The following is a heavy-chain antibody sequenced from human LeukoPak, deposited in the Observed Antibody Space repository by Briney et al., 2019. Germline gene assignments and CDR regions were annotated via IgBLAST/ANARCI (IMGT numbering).Heavy chain of an antibody. J-gene: IGHJ3*02. CDR2: IYHSGST. CDR1: GGSISSGGYY. V-gene: IGHV4-30-2*01. D-gene: IGHD4-17*01. Sequence: SETLSLTCTVSGGSISSGGYYWSWIRQPPGKGLEWIGYIYHSGSTYYNPSLKSRVTISVDRSKNQFSLKLSSVTAADTAVYYCARDGLGGDYVDSGDAFDIWGQGTMVTVSS. CDR3: ARDGLGGDYVDSGDAFDI.